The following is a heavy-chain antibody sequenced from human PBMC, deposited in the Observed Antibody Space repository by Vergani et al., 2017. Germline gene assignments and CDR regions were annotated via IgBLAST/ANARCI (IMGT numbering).Heavy chain of an antibody. CDR3: AREGVNRGGSGSYPRPYYYGMDV. CDR1: GYTFTGYY. Sequence: QVQLVQSGAEVKKPGASVKVSCKASGYTFTGYYMHWVRQAPGQGLEGMGWINPNSGGTNYAQKFQGRVTMTRDTSISTAYMELSRLRSDDTAVYYCAREGVNRGGSGSYPRPYYYGMDVWGQGTTVTVSS. D-gene: IGHD3-10*01. J-gene: IGHJ6*02. CDR2: INPNSGGT. V-gene: IGHV1-2*02.